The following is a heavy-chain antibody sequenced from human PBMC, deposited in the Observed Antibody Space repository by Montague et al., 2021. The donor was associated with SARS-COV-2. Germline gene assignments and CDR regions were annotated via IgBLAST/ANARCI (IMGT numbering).Heavy chain of an antibody. CDR1: GDSITSGGYF. CDR3: AASGRRGYSNPFHH. J-gene: IGHJ4*02. Sequence: TLSLTCTVSGDSITSGGYFWNWIRQHPGKGLEYIGAISYSGSTYYKPSLTSRVSISTDTSKNAFSLSLHSVTAADTAVYFCAASGRRGYSNPFHHCGRGSLVSVS. CDR2: ISYSGST. V-gene: IGHV4-31*03. D-gene: IGHD4-11*01.